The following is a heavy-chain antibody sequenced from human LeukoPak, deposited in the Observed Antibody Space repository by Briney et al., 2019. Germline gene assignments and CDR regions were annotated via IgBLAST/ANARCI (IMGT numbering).Heavy chain of an antibody. CDR2: IHYSGST. D-gene: IGHD6-13*01. CDR1: GDSISTYY. V-gene: IGHV4-59*01. J-gene: IGHJ5*02. Sequence: SEILSLTCTVSGDSISTYYWSWIRQPPGKGLEWIGYIHYSGSTDYNPSLKSRVTISVDMSKNQLSLKLSSVTAADTAVYYCARDRTYSSSWYRGGNWFDPWGQGTLVTVSS. CDR3: ARDRTYSSSWYRGGNWFDP.